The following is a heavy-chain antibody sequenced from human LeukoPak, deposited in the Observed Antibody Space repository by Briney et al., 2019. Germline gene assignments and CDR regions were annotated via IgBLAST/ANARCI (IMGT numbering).Heavy chain of an antibody. CDR3: ARAGALVPAAFDY. D-gene: IGHD2-2*01. V-gene: IGHV4-59*08. J-gene: IGHJ4*02. CDR1: GGSISSYY. Sequence: SETLSLTCTVSGGSISSYYWSWIRQPPGKGLEWIGYIYYSGSTNYNPSLKSRVTISVDTSKNQFSLKLSSVTAADTAVYYCARAGALVPAAFDYWGQGTLVTVSS. CDR2: IYYSGST.